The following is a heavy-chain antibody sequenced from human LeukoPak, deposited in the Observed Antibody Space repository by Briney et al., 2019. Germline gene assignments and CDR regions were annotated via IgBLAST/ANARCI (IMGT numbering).Heavy chain of an antibody. V-gene: IGHV4-59*08. J-gene: IGHJ5*02. Sequence: SETLSLTCTVSGGPISSYYWSWIRQPPGKGLEWIGYIYYSGSTNYNPSLKSRVTISVDTSKNQFSLKLSSVTAADTAVYYCARHRRRDYYDSSGPISTWGQGTLVTVSS. CDR3: ARHRRRDYYDSSGPIST. CDR2: IYYSGST. D-gene: IGHD3-22*01. CDR1: GGPISSYY.